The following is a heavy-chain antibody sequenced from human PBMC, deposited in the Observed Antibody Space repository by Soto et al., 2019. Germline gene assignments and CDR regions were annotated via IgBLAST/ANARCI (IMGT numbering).Heavy chain of an antibody. CDR2: IWYDGSNK. CDR3: ARDPFTHVDNGGNSGRNKDYYGMAV. J-gene: IGHJ6*02. Sequence: GGSLRLSCAASGFTFSSYGMHWVRQAPGKGLEWVAVIWYDGSNKYYADSVKGRFTISRDNSKNTLYLQMNSLRAEDTAVYYCARDPFTHVDNGGNSGRNKDYYGMAVWGQGTKVTVSS. V-gene: IGHV3-33*01. CDR1: GFTFSSYG. D-gene: IGHD2-21*02.